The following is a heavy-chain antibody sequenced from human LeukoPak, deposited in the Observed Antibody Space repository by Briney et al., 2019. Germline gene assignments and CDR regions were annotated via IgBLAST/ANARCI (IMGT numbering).Heavy chain of an antibody. J-gene: IGHJ4*02. V-gene: IGHV3-53*04. CDR3: ARVDTVMAYYFDL. D-gene: IGHD5-18*01. CDR2: IYRGGST. CDR1: GFTVSNNY. Sequence: GGSLRLSCAASGFTVSNNYMSWVRQAPGKGLDWVSIIYRGGSTYYADSVMGRFTISRHNSRNTLYLQMNSLRAEDTAVYYCARVDTVMAYYFDLWGQGTLVTVSS.